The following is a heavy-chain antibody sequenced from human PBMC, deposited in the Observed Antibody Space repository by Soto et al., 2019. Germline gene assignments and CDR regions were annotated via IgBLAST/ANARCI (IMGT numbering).Heavy chain of an antibody. CDR3: AKATRGQCIGAHCYAFDF. CDR2: VIGTGIDT. J-gene: IGHJ4*02. D-gene: IGHD2-15*01. Sequence: EVQLLESGGGLVQPGGSLRLYCAASGFTFTNYAMNWVRHSPGKGLEWVASVIGTGIDTYHAAAVKGRFTISRDNSRNKMYLEMNRLRAEDTAMYHCAKATRGQCIGAHCYAFDFWGQGILVTVS. V-gene: IGHV3-23*01. CDR1: GFTFTNYA.